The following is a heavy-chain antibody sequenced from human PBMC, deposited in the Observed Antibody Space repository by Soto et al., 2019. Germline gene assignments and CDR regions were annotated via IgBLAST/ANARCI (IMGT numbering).Heavy chain of an antibody. D-gene: IGHD3-10*01. CDR2: INHSGST. V-gene: IGHV4-34*01. Sequence: SETLSLTCAVYGGSFSGYYWSWIRQPPGKGLEWIGEINHSGSTNYNPSLKSRVTISIDTSKNQCSLKLSSVTAADTAVYYCARKIDGSGSSEDNYYYYGMDVWGQGTTVTVSS. J-gene: IGHJ6*02. CDR1: GGSFSGYY. CDR3: ARKIDGSGSSEDNYYYYGMDV.